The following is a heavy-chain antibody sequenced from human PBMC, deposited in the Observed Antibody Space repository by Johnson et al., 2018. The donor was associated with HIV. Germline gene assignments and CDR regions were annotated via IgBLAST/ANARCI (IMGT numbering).Heavy chain of an antibody. CDR3: AKTPGDDWYYSEGSDAFDV. J-gene: IGHJ3*01. CDR2: VHRDGGL. V-gene: IGHV3-53*01. CDR1: GFTVSNNY. D-gene: IGHD2-21*02. Sequence: VQLVESGGGLVQPGGSLRLSCAASGFTVSNNYMNWVRQTPGKGLEWVSVVHRDGGLYYADSVKGRFTISRDNSKNILSLQMNSLRAEDTAVYYCAKTPGDDWYYSEGSDAFDVWGQGTLVTVSS.